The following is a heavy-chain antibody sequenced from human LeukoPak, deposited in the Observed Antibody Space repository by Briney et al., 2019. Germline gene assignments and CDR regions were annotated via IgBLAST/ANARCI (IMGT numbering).Heavy chain of an antibody. D-gene: IGHD3-10*01. J-gene: IGHJ4*02. V-gene: IGHV3-74*01. CDR2: IDEHGTTI. CDR1: GFTFSRYW. CDR3: ARDVGGAGSH. Sequence: PGESLRLSCAASGFTFSRYWMHWVHQAPGEGLVWVSRIDEHGTTIDYADSVRDRFTISRDNAKNTLYLHMNSLRAEDTAMYYCARDVGGAGSHWGQGSLVTVSS.